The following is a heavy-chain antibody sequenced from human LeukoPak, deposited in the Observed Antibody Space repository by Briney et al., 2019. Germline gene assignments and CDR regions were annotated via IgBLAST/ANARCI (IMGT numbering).Heavy chain of an antibody. D-gene: IGHD6-13*01. CDR1: GFTFSSYA. V-gene: IGHV3-30*04. CDR3: AKLGSSSWQSNWFDP. CDR2: ISYDGSNK. Sequence: GGSLRLSCAASGFTFSSYAMHWVRQAPGKGLEWVAVISYDGSNKYYADSVKGRFTISRDNSKNTLYLQMNSLRAEDTAVYYCAKLGSSSWQSNWFDPWGQGTLVTVSS. J-gene: IGHJ5*02.